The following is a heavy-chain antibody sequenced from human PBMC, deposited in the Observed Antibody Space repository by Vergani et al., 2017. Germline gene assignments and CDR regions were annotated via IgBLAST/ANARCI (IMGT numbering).Heavy chain of an antibody. D-gene: IGHD6-13*01. CDR2: ISWDGGST. Sequence: EVQLLESGGGLVQPGGSLRLSCAASGFTFDDYAMHWVRQAPGKGLEWVSLISWDGGSTYYADSVKGRFTISRDNSKNSMYLQMNSLRAEDTALYYCAKFPGYSSSWAVGDAFDIWGQGTMVTVSS. J-gene: IGHJ3*02. CDR3: AKFPGYSSSWAVGDAFDI. CDR1: GFTFDDYA. V-gene: IGHV3-43D*03.